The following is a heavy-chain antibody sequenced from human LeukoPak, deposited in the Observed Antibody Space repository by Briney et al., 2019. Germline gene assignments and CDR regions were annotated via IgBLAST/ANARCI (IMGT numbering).Heavy chain of an antibody. Sequence: KTSETLSLTCAVSGASITSTSYYWGWIRQPPGKGLEWVGSLYYSGTTYYNPSLKSRVTISVDTSKNQFSLKLSSVTAADTAVYYCARENSGSSTDAFDIWGQGTMVTVSS. J-gene: IGHJ3*02. CDR3: ARENSGSSTDAFDI. V-gene: IGHV4-39*07. CDR2: LYYSGTT. D-gene: IGHD1-26*01. CDR1: GASITSTSYY.